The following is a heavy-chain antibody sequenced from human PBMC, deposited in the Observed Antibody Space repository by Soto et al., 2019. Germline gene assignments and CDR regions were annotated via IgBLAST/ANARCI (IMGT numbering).Heavy chain of an antibody. D-gene: IGHD3-22*01. V-gene: IGHV4-39*07. CDR1: GGSVSYNSYY. J-gene: IGHJ3*02. CDR2: IYYSGST. CDR3: ARDRGYYDSSGYLDAFDI. Sequence: PSETLSLTCTVSGGSVSYNSYYWGWIRQPPGKGLEWIGYIYYSGSTYYNPSLKSRVTISVDTSKNQFSLKLSSVTAADTAVYYCARDRGYYDSSGYLDAFDIWGQGTMVTVSS.